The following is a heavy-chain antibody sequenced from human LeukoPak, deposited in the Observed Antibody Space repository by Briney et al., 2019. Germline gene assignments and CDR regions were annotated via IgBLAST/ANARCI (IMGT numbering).Heavy chain of an antibody. J-gene: IGHJ4*02. CDR2: IYYSGST. V-gene: IGHV4-59*08. Sequence: SETLSLTCTVSGGSISRVYWRWVGQPPGKGLEWVGYIYYSGSTNYNPSLKSRVTTPVDTSKNQLSLKLSSVTAADTAVYYCARITVYCSSTICFGYLDYWGQGTLVTVSS. D-gene: IGHD2-2*01. CDR3: ARITVYCSSTICFGYLDY. CDR1: GGSISRVY.